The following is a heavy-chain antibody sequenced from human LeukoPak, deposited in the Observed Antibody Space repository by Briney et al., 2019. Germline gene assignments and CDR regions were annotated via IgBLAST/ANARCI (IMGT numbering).Heavy chain of an antibody. CDR3: AKLDDSSGDYYY. CDR2: IGSGGTT. CDR1: GFTFSSHG. Sequence: GGSLRLSCTASGFTFSSHGMSWVRQAPGKGLEWVSGIGSGGTTYYTDSVKGRFTISRDNSKNTLYLQMNSLGADDTAVYYCAKLDDSSGDYYYWGQGTLVTVSS. V-gene: IGHV3-23*01. D-gene: IGHD3-22*01. J-gene: IGHJ4*02.